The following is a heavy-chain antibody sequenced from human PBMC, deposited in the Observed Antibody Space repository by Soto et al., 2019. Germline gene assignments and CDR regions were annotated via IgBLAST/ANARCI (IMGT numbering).Heavy chain of an antibody. CDR2: ISGSGGST. J-gene: IGHJ6*03. D-gene: IGHD2-2*01. V-gene: IGHV3-23*01. Sequence: TGGSLRLSCAASGFTFSSYAMSWVRQAPGKGLEWVSTISGSGGSTYYADSVKGRFTISRDNSKNTLYLQMNSLRAEDTAVYYCAKVGYCSSSSCPSPYYYYYYYMDVWGKGTTVTVSS. CDR3: AKVGYCSSSSCPSPYYYYYYYMDV. CDR1: GFTFSSYA.